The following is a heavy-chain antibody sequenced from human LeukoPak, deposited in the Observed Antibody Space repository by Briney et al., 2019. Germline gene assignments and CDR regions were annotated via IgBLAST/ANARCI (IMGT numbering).Heavy chain of an antibody. CDR2: IIPIFGTA. CDR3: ARLLNLAVAG. CDR1: GGTFSSYA. J-gene: IGHJ4*02. Sequence: GASVKVSCKASGGTFSSYAISWVRQAPGQGLEWMGGIIPIFGTANYAQKFQGRGTITADESTNTAYMELSSLRSEDTAVYYCARLLNLAVAGWGQGTLVTVSS. V-gene: IGHV1-69*13. D-gene: IGHD6-19*01.